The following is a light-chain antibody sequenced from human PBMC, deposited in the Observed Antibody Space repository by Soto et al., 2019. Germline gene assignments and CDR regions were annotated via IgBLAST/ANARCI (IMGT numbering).Light chain of an antibody. CDR3: HQCGSSPT. V-gene: IGKV3-20*01. CDR2: GAS. CDR1: QSIRSAY. Sequence: EILFTQSPVTLSFSPGERATLSCRASQSIRSAYVAWYQQKPGQAPRLLIFGASDRATGIPDRFSGSGSGTDFILTINRLEPGDSALYYCHQCGSSPTFGQGTKVDIK. J-gene: IGKJ1*01.